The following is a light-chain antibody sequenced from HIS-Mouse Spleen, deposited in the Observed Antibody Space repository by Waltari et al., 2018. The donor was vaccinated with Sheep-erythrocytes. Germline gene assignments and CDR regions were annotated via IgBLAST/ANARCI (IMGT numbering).Light chain of an antibody. CDR2: AAS. J-gene: IGKJ4*01. CDR3: QQNDSTPPT. V-gene: IGKV1-39*01. Sequence: DIQITHSPSSLSASVGGRVTLTCRGSKSISSYLNWYQQKPGKAPKLLIYAASSLQSGVPARFSGSGSGTDFTLTISSLQPEDFATYYCQQNDSTPPTFGGGTKVEIK. CDR1: KSISSY.